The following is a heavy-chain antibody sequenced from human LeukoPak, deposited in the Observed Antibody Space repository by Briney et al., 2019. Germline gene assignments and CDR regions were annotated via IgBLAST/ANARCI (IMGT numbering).Heavy chain of an antibody. J-gene: IGHJ6*03. D-gene: IGHD3-10*01. CDR3: AREQNYYGSGSYLIHYYYMDV. Sequence: SETLSLTCTVSGGSISSGSYYWSWIRQPAGKGLEWIGRIYTSGSTNYNPSLKSRVTISVDTSKNQFSLKLSSVTAADTAVYYCAREQNYYGSGSYLIHYYYMDVWGKGTTVTISS. V-gene: IGHV4-61*02. CDR1: GGSISSGSYY. CDR2: IYTSGST.